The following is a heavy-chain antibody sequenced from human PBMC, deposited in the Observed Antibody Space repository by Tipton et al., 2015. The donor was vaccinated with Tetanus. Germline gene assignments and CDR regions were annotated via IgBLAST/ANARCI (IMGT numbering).Heavy chain of an antibody. CDR3: ARWIGVIPVTGNDAFDV. CDR1: GGSLSDYY. CDR2: INESGST. V-gene: IGHV4-34*01. Sequence: LRLSCAVSGGSLSDYYWSWIRQSPGKGLEWIGEINESGSTNYNPSLESRVSISVDTSKHRFSLKVNSVIAADTATYYCARWIGVIPVTGNDAFDVWGPGAMVTVSS. D-gene: IGHD3-16*01. J-gene: IGHJ3*01.